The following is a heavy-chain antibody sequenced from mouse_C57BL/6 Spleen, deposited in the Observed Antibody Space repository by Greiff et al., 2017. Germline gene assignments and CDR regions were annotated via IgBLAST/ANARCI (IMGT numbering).Heavy chain of an antibody. Sequence: EVKLMESEGGLVQPGSSMKLSCTASGFTFSDYYMAWVRQVPEKGLEWVANINYDGSSTYYLDSLKSRFIISRDNAKNILYLQMSSLKSEDTATYYCARELGRGWYFDVWGTGTTVTVSS. D-gene: IGHD4-1*01. CDR3: ARELGRGWYFDV. J-gene: IGHJ1*03. CDR1: GFTFSDYY. CDR2: INYDGSST. V-gene: IGHV5-16*01.